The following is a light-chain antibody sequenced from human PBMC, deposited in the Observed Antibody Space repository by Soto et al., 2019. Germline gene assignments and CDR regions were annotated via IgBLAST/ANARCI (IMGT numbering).Light chain of an antibody. CDR3: CSYAGTYTWI. CDR1: SNNVGGYNY. CDR2: DVT. V-gene: IGLV2-11*01. J-gene: IGLJ7*01. Sequence: QSALTQPRSVSGSPGQSVTISCTGASNNVGGYNYVSWYQHHPGKVPQLIIYDVTKRPSGVPDRFSGSKSGNTASLTISGLQVEDEADYYCCSYAGTYTWIFGGGNQLTVL.